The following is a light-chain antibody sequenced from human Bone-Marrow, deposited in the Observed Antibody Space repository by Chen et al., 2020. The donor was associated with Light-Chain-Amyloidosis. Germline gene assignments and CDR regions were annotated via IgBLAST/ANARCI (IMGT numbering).Light chain of an antibody. Sequence: DIQLTQSPSSLSASVGDRVTITCRASQSISNFLNWYQQKPGKAPNLLISGASSLQSGVPSRFSGHGSGTVFTLTISSLQPEDLASYYCQQSYSFPWTFGQGTKVEIK. CDR3: QQSYSFPWT. CDR2: GAS. V-gene: IGKV1-39*01. J-gene: IGKJ1*01. CDR1: QSISNF.